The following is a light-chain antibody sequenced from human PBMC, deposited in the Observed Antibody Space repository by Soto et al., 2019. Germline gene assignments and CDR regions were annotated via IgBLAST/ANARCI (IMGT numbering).Light chain of an antibody. J-gene: IGKJ1*01. CDR1: QSVGTK. CDR3: QQYHDWPPT. CDR2: GAS. V-gene: IGKV3-15*01. Sequence: IVMTQSPSTLSVSPGERANLSCRASQSVGTKLAWYQQTPGQAPRLLIYGASNRATGVPARISGSVSGTEFTPSIASLQSEDFGLYYCQQYHDWPPTFGQGTKVDIK.